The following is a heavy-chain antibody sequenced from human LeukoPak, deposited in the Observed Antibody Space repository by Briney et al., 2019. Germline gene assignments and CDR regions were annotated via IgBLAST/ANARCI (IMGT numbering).Heavy chain of an antibody. CDR3: ARALIRAYYFDY. J-gene: IGHJ4*02. CDR2: ISGSSRTI. CDR1: GFSFRNYS. V-gene: IGHV3-48*02. D-gene: IGHD3-22*01. Sequence: PGGSLRLSCAASGFSFRNYSMSWVRQAPGKGLEWVSYISGSSRTIYYADSVKGRFTISRDNAQNSLYLQMNSLRDEDTAVYYCARALIRAYYFDYWGQGTLVTVSS.